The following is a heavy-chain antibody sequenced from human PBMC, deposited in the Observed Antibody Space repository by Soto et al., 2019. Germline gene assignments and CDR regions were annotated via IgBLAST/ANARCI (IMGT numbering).Heavy chain of an antibody. Sequence: QVRLQEWGPGLVKPSQTLSLKCSVSGGSITTGGRYWSWIRQLPVKGLEWIGDIYYSGNTYYNASLKSRVNLSVAAATNQFSLKLSSVTAADTAVYYCAQALVFTGGDSFDIWGQGRLVTVSS. CDR1: GGSITTGGRY. J-gene: IGHJ3*02. CDR3: AQALVFTGGDSFDI. CDR2: IYYSGNT. D-gene: IGHD2-8*02. V-gene: IGHV4-31*02.